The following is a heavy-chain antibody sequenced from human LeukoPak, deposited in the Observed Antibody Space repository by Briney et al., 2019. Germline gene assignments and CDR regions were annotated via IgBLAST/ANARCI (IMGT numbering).Heavy chain of an antibody. D-gene: IGHD3-3*01. CDR1: GITFNNYW. CDR3: ASPEWLPDSIDI. V-gene: IGHV3-7*01. J-gene: IGHJ3*02. CDR2: IKQDGSEK. Sequence: PGGSLRLSCAASGITFNNYWMTWVRQAPGKGLEWVASIKQDGSEKYYVDSVKGRFTISRDNAQKSLYLQMNSLRAEDTAIYYCASPEWLPDSIDIWGQGTMVTVSS.